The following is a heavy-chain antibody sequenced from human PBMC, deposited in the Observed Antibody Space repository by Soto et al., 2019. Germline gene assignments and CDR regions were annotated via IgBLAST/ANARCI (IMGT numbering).Heavy chain of an antibody. Sequence: QAQLVQSGAEVKKPGASVKVSCEASGYTFTAYYMHWVRQAPGQGLEWMGWINPNSGDTKYAQKFRGRVTMTRDTSITTVYMELKMLTSDDTAVYYCARPLAYCGGDCFTEPVDYWGQGTLVTVSS. D-gene: IGHD2-21*02. CDR2: INPNSGDT. CDR3: ARPLAYCGGDCFTEPVDY. CDR1: GYTFTAYY. J-gene: IGHJ4*02. V-gene: IGHV1-2*02.